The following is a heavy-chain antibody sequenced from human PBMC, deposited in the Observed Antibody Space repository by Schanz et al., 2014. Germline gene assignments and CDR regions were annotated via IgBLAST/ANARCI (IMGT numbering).Heavy chain of an antibody. CDR3: ARDRRRYCSTASCLHDNWFDP. J-gene: IGHJ5*02. D-gene: IGHD2-2*01. CDR1: GYTFTSYG. Sequence: QVQLVQSGAEMKKPGASVKVSCKASGYTFTSYGINWVRQAPGQGLEWMGWINGYNGHTLYAQKFQGRVTMTTDTSTSTSYMELTSLRFDDTAVYYCARDRRRYCSTASCLHDNWFDPWGQGTLVIVSS. CDR2: INGYNGHT. V-gene: IGHV1-18*01.